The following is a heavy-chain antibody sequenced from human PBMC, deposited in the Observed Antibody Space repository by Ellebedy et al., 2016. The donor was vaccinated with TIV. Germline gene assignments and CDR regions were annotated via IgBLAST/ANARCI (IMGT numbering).Heavy chain of an antibody. CDR1: GYTFTSYG. CDR2: ISAYNGNT. CDR3: ARVMEDDILTGYINPLYYFDY. V-gene: IGHV1-18*01. J-gene: IGHJ4*02. Sequence: AASVKVSCKASGYTFTSYGISWVRQAPGQGLEWMGWISAYNGNTNYAQKLQGRVTMTTDTSTSTAYMELRSLRSDDTAVYYCARVMEDDILTGYINPLYYFDYWGQGTLVTVSS. D-gene: IGHD3-9*01.